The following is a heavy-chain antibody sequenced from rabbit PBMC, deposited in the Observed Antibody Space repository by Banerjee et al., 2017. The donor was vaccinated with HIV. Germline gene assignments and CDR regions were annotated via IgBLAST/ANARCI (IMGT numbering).Heavy chain of an antibody. CDR1: GFSFSSSYY. Sequence: QEQLEESGGDLVKPEGSLTLTCTASGFSFSSSYYMCWVRQAPGKGLEWIGCIYGGSPGRTYYASWAKGRFAISKTSSTTVTLQMTSLTAADTATYFCARSAIDYGGSGYDPNLWGPGTLVTVS. CDR3: ARSAIDYGGSGYDPNL. V-gene: IGHV1S45*01. D-gene: IGHD8-1*01. CDR2: IYGGSPGRT. J-gene: IGHJ4*01.